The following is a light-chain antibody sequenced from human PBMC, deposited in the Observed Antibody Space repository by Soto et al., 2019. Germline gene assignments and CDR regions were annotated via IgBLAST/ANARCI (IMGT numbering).Light chain of an antibody. J-gene: IGKJ1*01. Sequence: EIVMTQSPVALSVSPGERATLSCRASQSVSSNLAWYQQKPGQAPRLLIYGASTRSTGIPASFSGSGSGTAFTLTISSLQSEDFAVYYCQHYHNWPRTFGQGNKVEIK. CDR2: GAS. CDR1: QSVSSN. CDR3: QHYHNWPRT. V-gene: IGKV3-15*01.